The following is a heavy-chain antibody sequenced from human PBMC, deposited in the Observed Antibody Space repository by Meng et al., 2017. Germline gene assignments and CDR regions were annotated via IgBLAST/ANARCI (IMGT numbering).Heavy chain of an antibody. CDR2: SIPIFGTA. J-gene: IGHJ3*02. CDR3: ARVRGYGLRYAFDI. Sequence: QLRVVQSGSVWTRPGSSVKFSCKVSGGTFSIYATRCVRQAPGQGLEWMGGSIPIFGTANYAQKFQGRVTMTTDESTSTAYMELSSLRSEDTAVYYCARVRGYGLRYAFDIWGQGTMVTVSS. D-gene: IGHD5-12*01. CDR1: GGTFSIYA. V-gene: IGHV1-69*01.